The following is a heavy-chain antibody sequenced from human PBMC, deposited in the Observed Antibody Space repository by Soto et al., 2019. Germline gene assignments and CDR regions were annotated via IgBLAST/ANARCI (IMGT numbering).Heavy chain of an antibody. CDR3: AAGTTAQTIPAY. Sequence: SVKVSCKASGFTFTTSAVQWVRQARGQRLEWIGWIXVGSGXTNYAQKFQEXXTITRDMXXSTDHMELSSLRSEDTAVYYCAAGTTAQTIPAYWGQGTLVTVSS. J-gene: IGHJ4*02. D-gene: IGHD4-4*01. V-gene: IGHV1-58*01. CDR2: IXVGSGXT. CDR1: GFTFTTSA.